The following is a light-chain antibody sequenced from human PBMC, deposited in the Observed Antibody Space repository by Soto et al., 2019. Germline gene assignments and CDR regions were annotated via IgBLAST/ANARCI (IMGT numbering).Light chain of an antibody. CDR3: FSYTSSGTYV. Sequence: QSVLTQPPSASGTPGQRVTISCSGGSSNIGINTVNWYQQLPGTAPKVLIHTDNERPSGVPDRFSGSKSGTSASLAINGLQSGDETDYYCFSYTSSGTYVFGTGTRSPS. V-gene: IGLV1-44*01. J-gene: IGLJ1*01. CDR2: TDN. CDR1: SSNIGINT.